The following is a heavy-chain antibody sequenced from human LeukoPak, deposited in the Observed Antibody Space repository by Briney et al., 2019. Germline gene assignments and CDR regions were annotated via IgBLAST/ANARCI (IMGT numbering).Heavy chain of an antibody. CDR3: ARTLRSSSWCD. V-gene: IGHV3-11*01. J-gene: IGHJ4*02. Sequence: SGGSLRLSCAASGFTFNNAWMRWVRRAPGKGLEWVSYISSSGSTIYYADSVKGRFTISRDNAKNSLYLQMNSLRAEDTAVYYCARTLRSSSWCDWGQGTLVTVSS. D-gene: IGHD6-13*01. CDR2: ISSSGSTI. CDR1: GFTFNNAW.